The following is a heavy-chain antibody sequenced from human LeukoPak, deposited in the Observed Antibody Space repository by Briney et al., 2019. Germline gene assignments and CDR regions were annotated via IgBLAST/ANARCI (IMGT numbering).Heavy chain of an antibody. CDR2: IHYSGST. V-gene: IGHV4-59*08. J-gene: IGHJ3*02. Sequence: SETLSLTCTVSGGSISSYYWSWIRQPPGKGLEWIGYIHYSGSTNYNPSLRSRVTISVDTSKNQFSLKLSSVTAADTAVYYCARLKARDAFDIWGQGTMVTVSS. CDR1: GGSISSYY. CDR3: ARLKARDAFDI.